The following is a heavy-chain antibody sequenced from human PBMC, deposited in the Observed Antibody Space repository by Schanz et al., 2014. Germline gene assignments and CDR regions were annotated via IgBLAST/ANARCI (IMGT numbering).Heavy chain of an antibody. D-gene: IGHD3-10*01. J-gene: IGHJ6*02. V-gene: IGHV1-69*04. CDR2: IIPVLAIA. CDR3: ARAKRFGDMDV. Sequence: VQLEQSGAEVKKPGSSVKVSCKASGGTFSSFGINWVRQAPGQGLEWMGRIIPVLAIADYAQKFQGRVTITADKSTSTASMELSSLRSEDTAVYYCARAKRFGDMDVWGQGTTVTVS. CDR1: GGTFSSFG.